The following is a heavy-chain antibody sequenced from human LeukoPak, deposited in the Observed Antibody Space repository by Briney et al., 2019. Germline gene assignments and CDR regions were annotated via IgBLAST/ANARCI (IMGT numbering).Heavy chain of an antibody. CDR2: IYTSGST. CDR1: GGSISSYY. Sequence: KPSETLSLTCTVSGGSISSYYWSWIRQPAGKGLEWIGRIYTSGSTNYNPSLKSRVTMSVDTSENQFSLKLSSVTAADTAVYYCARELTYCSSTSCYTPAWYFDLWGRGTLVTVSS. J-gene: IGHJ2*01. D-gene: IGHD2-2*02. V-gene: IGHV4-4*07. CDR3: ARELTYCSSTSCYTPAWYFDL.